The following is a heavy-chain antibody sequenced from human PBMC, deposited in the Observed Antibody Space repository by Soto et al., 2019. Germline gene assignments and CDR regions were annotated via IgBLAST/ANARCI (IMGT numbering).Heavy chain of an antibody. Sequence: QVQLQESGPGLVKPSQTLSLTCTVSGASISNIDYYSSWIRQPPGKGLEWIGYIYYSGSTDYNPSLKSRLTISVDTSKNRFSLKLRSVTAADTAVYYCARTYSSGLRIIYYFDYWGQGTLVTVSS. CDR2: IYYSGST. J-gene: IGHJ4*02. D-gene: IGHD6-19*01. CDR3: ARTYSSGLRIIYYFDY. CDR1: GASISNIDYY. V-gene: IGHV4-30-4*01.